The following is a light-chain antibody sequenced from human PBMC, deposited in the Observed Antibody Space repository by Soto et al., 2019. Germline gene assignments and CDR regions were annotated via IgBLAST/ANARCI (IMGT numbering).Light chain of an antibody. V-gene: IGKV2-24*01. Sequence: DIVMTQTPLSSPVTLGQPASISCRSSQSLVHSDGNTYLSWFQQRPGQPPRLLISRISNRFSGVPDRFSGSGAGRDFTLQISRVEAEDVGVYYCMQATQYPYTFGQGTKLEIK. J-gene: IGKJ2*01. CDR1: QSLVHSDGNTY. CDR2: RIS. CDR3: MQATQYPYT.